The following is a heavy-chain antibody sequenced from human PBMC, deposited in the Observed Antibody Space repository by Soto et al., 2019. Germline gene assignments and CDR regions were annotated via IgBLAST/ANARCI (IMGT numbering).Heavy chain of an antibody. CDR3: ARAPVVIIPKPYYYGMDV. CDR2: IYSGGST. V-gene: IGHV3-53*01. CDR1: GFTVSSNY. Sequence: GGSLRLSCAASGFTVSSNYMSWVRQAPGKGLEWVSVIYSGGSTYYADSVKGRFTISRDNSKNTLYLQMNSLRAEDTAVYYCARAPVVIIPKPYYYGMDVWGQGTTVTVSS. J-gene: IGHJ6*02. D-gene: IGHD3-3*01.